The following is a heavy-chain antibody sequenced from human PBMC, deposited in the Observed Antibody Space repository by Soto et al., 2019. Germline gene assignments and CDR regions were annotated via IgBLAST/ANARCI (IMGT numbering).Heavy chain of an antibody. CDR1: GFTFSSYS. Sequence: EVQLVESGGGLVQPGGSLRLSCAASGFTFSSYSMNWVRQAPGKGLEWVSYISSSSSTIYYADSVKGRFTISRDNAKNSMYLQMNSLRAGATAVYYCAREAGSSGWYATPTDYWGQGTLVPVSS. CDR3: AREAGSSGWYATPTDY. CDR2: ISSSSSTI. V-gene: IGHV3-48*01. D-gene: IGHD6-19*01. J-gene: IGHJ4*02.